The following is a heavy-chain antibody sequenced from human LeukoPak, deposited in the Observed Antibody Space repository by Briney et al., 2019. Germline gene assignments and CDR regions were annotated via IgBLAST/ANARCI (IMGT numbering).Heavy chain of an antibody. D-gene: IGHD2-15*01. Sequence: GGSLRLSCAASGFTFSSYWMHWVRQAPGKGLVWVSRINSDGSSTSYADSVKGRFTISRGNAKDTLYLQMNSLRGDEMAVFYCARDPPATTPLDYWGQRTLLTVSS. CDR1: GFTFSSYW. CDR3: ARDPPATTPLDY. CDR2: INSDGSST. V-gene: IGHV3-74*01. J-gene: IGHJ4*02.